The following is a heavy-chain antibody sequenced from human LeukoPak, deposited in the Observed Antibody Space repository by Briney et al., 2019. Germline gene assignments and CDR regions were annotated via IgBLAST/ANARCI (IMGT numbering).Heavy chain of an antibody. CDR1: GASISSDY. V-gene: IGHV4-59*12. CDR3: ARLSGNSEADY. J-gene: IGHJ4*02. D-gene: IGHD4-23*01. Sequence: PSETLSLTCTVSGASISSDYWSWIRQPPGKGLEWIGYIYYSGSTNYNPSLKSRVTISVDTSKNQFSLKPSSVTAADTAVYYCARLSGNSEADYWGQGTLVTVSS. CDR2: IYYSGST.